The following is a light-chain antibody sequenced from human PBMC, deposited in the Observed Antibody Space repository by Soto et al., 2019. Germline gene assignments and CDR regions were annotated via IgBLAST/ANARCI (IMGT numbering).Light chain of an antibody. CDR2: EVN. Sequence: QSVLAQPPSASGSPGQSVTISCTGTSSDVGGYNYVSWFQQHPGKAPKLIIHEVNQRPSGVPDRFSGSKSGNTASLTVSGLQAEDEGTYYCSSYGGYNTVVFGNGTKVTV. V-gene: IGLV2-8*01. CDR1: SSDVGGYNY. J-gene: IGLJ1*01. CDR3: SSYGGYNTVV.